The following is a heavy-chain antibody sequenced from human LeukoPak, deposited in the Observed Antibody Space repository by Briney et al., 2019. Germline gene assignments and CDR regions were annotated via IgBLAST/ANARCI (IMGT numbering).Heavy chain of an antibody. V-gene: IGHV3-48*01. D-gene: IGHD1-7*01. CDR2: IHSDSTII. J-gene: IGHJ5*02. Sequence: PGGSLRLSCVVSGFIFSDYGKNWVRQAPGKGLEWISFIHSDSTIIHYADSVKGRFTISRDNAKNSLYLDMNSLQAEDTAIYYCARVGTASTTNNWFDPWGQGTLVTVSP. CDR3: ARVGTASTTNNWFDP. CDR1: GFIFSDYG.